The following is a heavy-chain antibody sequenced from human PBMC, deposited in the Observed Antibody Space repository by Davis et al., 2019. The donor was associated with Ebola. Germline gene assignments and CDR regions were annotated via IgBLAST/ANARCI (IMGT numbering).Heavy chain of an antibody. D-gene: IGHD3-3*01. J-gene: IGHJ4*02. CDR3: ARDRSGYYPGYFDY. Sequence: AASMKVSCKASGYTFTSYGISWVQQAPGQGLEWMGWISAYNGNTNYAQKLQGRVTMTTDTSTSTAYMELRSLRSDDTAVYYCARDRSGYYPGYFDYWGQGTLVTVSS. CDR1: GYTFTSYG. CDR2: ISAYNGNT. V-gene: IGHV1-18*04.